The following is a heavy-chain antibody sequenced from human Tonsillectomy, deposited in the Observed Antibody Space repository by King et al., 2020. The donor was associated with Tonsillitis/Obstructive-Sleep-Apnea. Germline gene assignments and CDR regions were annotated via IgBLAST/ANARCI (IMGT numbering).Heavy chain of an antibody. Sequence: VQLVESGGGLVQPGRSLRLSCAASGFTFDDYAMHWVRQAPGKGLEWVSDISWNSGNIGYADSVKGRFTISRDNAKNSLYLQMNSLRAEDTALYYCAKGIRSGSYPNDAFDIWGQGTMVIVSS. D-gene: IGHD1-26*01. CDR3: AKGIRSGSYPNDAFDI. CDR2: ISWNSGNI. CDR1: GFTFDDYA. V-gene: IGHV3-9*01. J-gene: IGHJ3*02.